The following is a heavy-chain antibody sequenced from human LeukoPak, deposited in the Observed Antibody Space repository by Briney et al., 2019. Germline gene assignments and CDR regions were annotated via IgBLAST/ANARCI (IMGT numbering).Heavy chain of an antibody. CDR2: IYNSGST. CDR3: ARGYCTNGVCSSDYFDN. Sequence: SETLSLTCTVSGGSISSGGYYWNWIRQHPGKGLEWIGYIYNSGSTYYNPSLKSRSTISVDTSKNQFSLKLSSVTAADTAVYYCARGYCTNGVCSSDYFDNWGQGTLVTVSS. CDR1: GGSISSGGYY. J-gene: IGHJ4*02. V-gene: IGHV4-31*03. D-gene: IGHD2-8*01.